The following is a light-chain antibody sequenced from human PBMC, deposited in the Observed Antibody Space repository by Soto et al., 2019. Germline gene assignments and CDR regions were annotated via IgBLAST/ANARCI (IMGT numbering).Light chain of an antibody. J-gene: IGKJ4*01. CDR1: QSVSIN. V-gene: IGKV3-15*01. Sequence: EIVLTQSPATLSVSPGEGATLSCRASQSVSINVAWYQKKPGQGPRLLIYAASTRATGIPARFSGSGSGTEFTLTISSLQSEDFAVYYCQQYNDWPPLTFGGGTKVEIK. CDR3: QQYNDWPPLT. CDR2: AAS.